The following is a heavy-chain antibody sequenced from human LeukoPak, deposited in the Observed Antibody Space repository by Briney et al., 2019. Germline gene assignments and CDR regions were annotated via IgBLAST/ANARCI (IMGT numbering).Heavy chain of an antibody. V-gene: IGHV4-59*01. CDR3: ARSSGYYYGSGSYTWFDP. D-gene: IGHD3-10*01. CDR2: IYYSGST. Sequence: SETLSLTCTVSGGSISSYYWSWIRQPPGKGLEWIGYIYYSGSTNYNPSLKSRVTISVDTSKNQFSLKLSSVTAADTAVYYCARSSGYYYGSGSYTWFDPWGQGTLVTVSS. CDR1: GGSISSYY. J-gene: IGHJ5*02.